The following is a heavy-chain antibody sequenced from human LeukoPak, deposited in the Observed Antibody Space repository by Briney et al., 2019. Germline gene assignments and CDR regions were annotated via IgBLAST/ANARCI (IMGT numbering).Heavy chain of an antibody. V-gene: IGHV3-64D*06. CDR1: GFTFNRFY. Sequence: GGSLRLSCSASGFTFNRFYLHWVRQAPGKGLEFVSHISSNGATTYYADSVKGRFTISRDNSKNTLYLQMSSLRADDTAVYYCARDHIAAAGTGGFDYWGQGTLVTVSS. CDR2: ISSNGATT. D-gene: IGHD6-13*01. J-gene: IGHJ4*02. CDR3: ARDHIAAAGTGGFDY.